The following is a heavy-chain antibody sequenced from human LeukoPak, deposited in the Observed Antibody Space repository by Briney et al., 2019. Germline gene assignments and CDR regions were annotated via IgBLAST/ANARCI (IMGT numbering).Heavy chain of an antibody. V-gene: IGHV3-7*01. J-gene: IGHJ4*02. CDR3: ARLSYYDSWMVWGIGAYYFDY. D-gene: IGHD3-3*01. CDR2: IKQDGSEK. Sequence: GGSLRLSFAASGSTFSSYWMSWVRQAPGKGREWVANIKQDGSEKYYVDSVKGRFTISRDNAKNSLYLQMNSLRAEDTAVYYCARLSYYDSWMVWGIGAYYFDYWGQGTLVTVSS. CDR1: GSTFSSYW.